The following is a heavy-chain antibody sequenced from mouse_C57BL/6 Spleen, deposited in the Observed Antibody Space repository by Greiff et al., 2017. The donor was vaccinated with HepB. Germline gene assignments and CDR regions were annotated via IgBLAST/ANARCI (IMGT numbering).Heavy chain of an antibody. CDR3: ARGSSGYYFDY. CDR2: IYPGDGDT. D-gene: IGHD3-2*02. V-gene: IGHV1-80*01. CDR1: GYAFSSYW. Sequence: VHLVESGAELVKPGASVKISCKASGYAFSSYWMNWVKQRPGKGLEWIGQIYPGDGDTNYNGKFKGKATLTADKSSSTAYMQLSSLTSEDSAVYFCARGSSGYYFDYWGQGTTLTVSS. J-gene: IGHJ2*01.